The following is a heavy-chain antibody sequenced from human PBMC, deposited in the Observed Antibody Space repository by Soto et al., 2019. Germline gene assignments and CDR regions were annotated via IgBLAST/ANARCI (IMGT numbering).Heavy chain of an antibody. J-gene: IGHJ4*02. Sequence: PSETLSLTCTVSGDSISGYYWSWIRQPPGKGLEWIGYIYYSGSTNYNPSLKSRVTISVDTSKNQFSLKLTSVTAADTAVYYCARVPCSSTSCYGYYFDYWGQGTLVTGLL. CDR1: GDSISGYY. CDR3: ARVPCSSTSCYGYYFDY. D-gene: IGHD2-2*01. CDR2: IYYSGST. V-gene: IGHV4-59*01.